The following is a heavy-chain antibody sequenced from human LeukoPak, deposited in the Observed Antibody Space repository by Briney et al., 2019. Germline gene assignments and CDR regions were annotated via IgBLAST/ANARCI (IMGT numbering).Heavy chain of an antibody. Sequence: ASVKVSCKASGYTFTNYGISWVRQAPGQGLEWVGWISVYNDDTKYAQKLQGRATMTTDTSTGTAYMELTSLKSDDTAVYYCAREGPYTSGWYNIDYWGQGTLVSVSS. CDR1: GYTFTNYG. CDR2: ISVYNDDT. D-gene: IGHD6-19*01. J-gene: IGHJ4*02. CDR3: AREGPYTSGWYNIDY. V-gene: IGHV1-18*01.